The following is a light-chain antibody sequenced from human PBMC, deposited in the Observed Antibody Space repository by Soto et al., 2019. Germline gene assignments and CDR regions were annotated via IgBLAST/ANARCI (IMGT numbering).Light chain of an antibody. V-gene: IGLV2-14*03. J-gene: IGLJ2*01. CDR2: DVS. CDR3: SSYTSSNTLAVV. Sequence: QSALAQPASVSGSPGQSITISCTGTSSDVGGYNYVSWYQQHPGKAPKLMIYDVSNRPSGVSNRFSGSKSGNTASLTISGLQAEDEADYYCSSYTSSNTLAVVFGGGTKVTVL. CDR1: SSDVGGYNY.